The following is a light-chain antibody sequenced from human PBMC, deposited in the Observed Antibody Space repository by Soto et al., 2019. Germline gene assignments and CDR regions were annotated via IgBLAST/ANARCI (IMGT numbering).Light chain of an antibody. CDR1: SSDVGRYKL. CDR3: SSYTTSTTLI. J-gene: IGLJ2*01. CDR2: DVT. V-gene: IGLV2-14*03. Sequence: QSALTQPASVSGSPGQSITFSCTGTSSDVGRYKLVSWYQQHPGKAPKLMIYDVTNRPSGVSNRFSGSKSGNTASLTISGLQAEDEADYYCSSYTTSTTLIFGGGTKLTVL.